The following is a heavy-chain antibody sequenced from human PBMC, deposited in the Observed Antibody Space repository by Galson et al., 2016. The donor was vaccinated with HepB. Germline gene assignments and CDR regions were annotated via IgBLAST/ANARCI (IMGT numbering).Heavy chain of an antibody. D-gene: IGHD3-9*01. CDR1: GGSINSGSYY. CDR2: ISISGST. Sequence: TLSLNCSVSGGSINSGSYYWTWIRQPAGMGLEYIGRISISGSTNYNPSLRRRVTMSLDTSKNQFSLRLRSVTAADTAVYYCARQPIPDTVLVNYFDYRGQGTLVTVSS. J-gene: IGHJ4*02. CDR3: ARQPIPDTVLVNYFDY. V-gene: IGHV4-61*02.